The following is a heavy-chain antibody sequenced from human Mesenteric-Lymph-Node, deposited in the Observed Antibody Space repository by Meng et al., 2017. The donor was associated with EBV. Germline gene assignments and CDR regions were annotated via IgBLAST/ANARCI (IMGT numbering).Heavy chain of an antibody. D-gene: IGHD5-24*01. CDR2: ITSSPTYI. V-gene: IGHV3-21*01. J-gene: IGHJ4*02. CDR3: ARESGDDSNFDY. CDR1: GFPFSTFT. Sequence: VQLVESGGGLVKPGGSLRLSCAASGFPFSTFTMNWVRRAPGRGLEWVSSITSSPTYIYYATSVKGRFTISRDNAKNSLFLQMNSLRAEDTAVYYCARESGDDSNFDYWGQGALVTVSS.